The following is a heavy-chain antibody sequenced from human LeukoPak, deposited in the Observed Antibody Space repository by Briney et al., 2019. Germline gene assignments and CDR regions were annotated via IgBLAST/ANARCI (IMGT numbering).Heavy chain of an antibody. Sequence: SQTLSLTCNVSGGSISSGGYYWSWIRQHPGTGLEWIGYIYYSGSTYYNPSLKSRVTISVDTSKNQFSLKLSSVTAADTAVYYCARVGCSSTSCPDYNWFDPWGQGTLVTVS. V-gene: IGHV4-31*03. D-gene: IGHD2-2*01. CDR2: IYYSGST. CDR3: ARVGCSSTSCPDYNWFDP. CDR1: GGSISSGGYY. J-gene: IGHJ5*02.